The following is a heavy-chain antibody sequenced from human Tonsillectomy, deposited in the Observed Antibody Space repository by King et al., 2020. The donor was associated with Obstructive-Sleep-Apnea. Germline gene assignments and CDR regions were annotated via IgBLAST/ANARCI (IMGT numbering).Heavy chain of an antibody. Sequence: QLVQSGGGVVQPGRSLRLSCAASGFTFSSYAMHWVRQAPGKGLEWVAVISYDGSNKYYADSVKGRFTISRDNSKNTLYLQMNSLRAEDTAVYYCASDVQPIVGATYHYWGQGTLVTVSS. V-gene: IGHV3-30*04. CDR3: ASDVQPIVGATYHY. CDR1: GFTFSSYA. CDR2: ISYDGSNK. D-gene: IGHD1-26*01. J-gene: IGHJ4*02.